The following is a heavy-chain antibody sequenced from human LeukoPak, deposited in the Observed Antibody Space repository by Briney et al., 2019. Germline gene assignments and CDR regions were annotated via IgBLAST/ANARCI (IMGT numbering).Heavy chain of an antibody. D-gene: IGHD2-2*01. V-gene: IGHV4-39*07. CDR2: IYFRGKI. CDR1: GVSISNSNYF. CDR3: AREDRYCSSTSCYAWDF. J-gene: IGHJ4*02. Sequence: SETLSLTCSVSGVSISNSNYFWAWIRQPPGRGLEWIGSIYFRGKISSSPSLESQVTLSVDASKNQFSLNLASVTAADTAVYYCAREDRYCSSTSCYAWDFWGQGTLLTVSS.